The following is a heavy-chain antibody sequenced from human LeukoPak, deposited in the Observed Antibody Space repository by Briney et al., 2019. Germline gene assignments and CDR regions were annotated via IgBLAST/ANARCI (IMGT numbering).Heavy chain of an antibody. CDR1: GGALSSSSYY. Sequence: SETLSLTCTVSGGALSSSSYYWGWIRQPPGKGLEWIGSISYSGSTYYNPSLKSRVTISVDTSKNQFSLKLSSVTAADTAVYYCAREGRWLQPRGYYYGMDVWGQGTTVTVSS. D-gene: IGHD5-24*01. CDR3: AREGRWLQPRGYYYGMDV. J-gene: IGHJ6*02. CDR2: ISYSGST. V-gene: IGHV4-39*07.